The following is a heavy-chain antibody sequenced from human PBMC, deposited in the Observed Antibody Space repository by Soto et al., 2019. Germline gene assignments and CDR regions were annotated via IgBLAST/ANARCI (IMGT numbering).Heavy chain of an antibody. J-gene: IGHJ6*02. V-gene: IGHV4-31*03. CDR1: VPSVSGGGNY. CDR2: IYYSGST. Sequence: PAEYLSLTVPAPVPSVSGGGNYLRLIRPDPGQGLEWIGYIYYSGSTYYNPSLKSRVTISVDTSNNQSSLKLNSVTAADTAVSYCASSGPAVLNGFYYPDMDVWGQGTTV. D-gene: IGHD2-2*01. CDR3: ASSGPAVLNGFYYPDMDV.